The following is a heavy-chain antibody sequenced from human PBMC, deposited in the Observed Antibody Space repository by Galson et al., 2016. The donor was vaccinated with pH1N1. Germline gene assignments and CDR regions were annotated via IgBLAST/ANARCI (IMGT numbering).Heavy chain of an antibody. Sequence: TLSSYAISWVRQAPGQGLEWMGNILPILGIPDYAQKFQDGVKITADKSTNTAYLELSSLRSEDTAVYYCARDREDYWSGYLFDYWGQGTLVTVAS. CDR3: ARDREDYWSGYLFDY. V-gene: IGHV1-69*04. D-gene: IGHD3-3*01. CDR1: TLSSYA. CDR2: ILPILGIP. J-gene: IGHJ4*02.